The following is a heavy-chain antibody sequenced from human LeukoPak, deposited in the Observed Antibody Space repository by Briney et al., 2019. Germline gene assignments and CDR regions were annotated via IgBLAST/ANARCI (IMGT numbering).Heavy chain of an antibody. CDR1: GDSLSSNSAA. V-gene: IGHV6-1*01. J-gene: IGHJ4*02. D-gene: IGHD4-23*01. CDR3: ARDRTGGPLFDY. Sequence: SQTLSLTCAISGDSLSSNSAAWHWVRQSPSRGLEWLGRTYYRSKLYNDYAVSVKSRIPINPDTSKNQFSLQLNSVTPDDTAVYYCARDRTGGPLFDYWGQGTLVTVSS. CDR2: TYYRSKLYN.